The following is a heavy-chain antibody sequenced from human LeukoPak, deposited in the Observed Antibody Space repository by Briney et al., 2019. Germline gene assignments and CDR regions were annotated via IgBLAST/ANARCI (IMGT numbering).Heavy chain of an antibody. V-gene: IGHV3-7*01. D-gene: IGHD3-10*01. Sequence: GGSLRLSCAASGFTFSIYWMDWVRQAPGRGLEWVANINQDGSEKNYVDSVKGRITISRGNAKSSLYLQMNSLRAEDTAVYYCVRGYYGSGDYWGQGTLVTVSS. CDR1: GFTFSIYW. CDR2: INQDGSEK. CDR3: VRGYYGSGDY. J-gene: IGHJ4*02.